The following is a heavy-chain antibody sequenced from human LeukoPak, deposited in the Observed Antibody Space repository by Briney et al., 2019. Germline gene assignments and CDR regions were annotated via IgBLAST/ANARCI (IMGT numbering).Heavy chain of an antibody. CDR2: IYPGDSDT. V-gene: IGHV5-51*01. CDR1: GYSFTGYW. D-gene: IGHD3-10*01. J-gene: IGHJ4*02. CDR3: ARLLVRGVLDS. Sequence: GESLKIPFKGSGYSFTGYWIGWVRQMPGKGLEWMGIIYPGDSDTRYGPFFQGQVTISADKSISTAYLQWSSLKASDTAMYYCARLLVRGVLDSGGQGTLVTVSS.